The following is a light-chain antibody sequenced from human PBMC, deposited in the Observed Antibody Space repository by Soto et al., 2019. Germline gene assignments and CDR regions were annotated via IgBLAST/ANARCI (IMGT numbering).Light chain of an antibody. V-gene: IGLV1-40*01. J-gene: IGLJ3*02. CDR2: GNG. CDR1: SSNIGAHYD. CDR3: QSYDSSLRASV. Sequence: QSVPTQPPSVSGAPGQGVTISCTGSSSNIGAHYDAHWYQLLPGTAPKLLIYGNGNRPSGVPDRFSGSKSGTSASLVITGPQAEDEGDYYCQSYDSSLRASVFGGGTKLTVL.